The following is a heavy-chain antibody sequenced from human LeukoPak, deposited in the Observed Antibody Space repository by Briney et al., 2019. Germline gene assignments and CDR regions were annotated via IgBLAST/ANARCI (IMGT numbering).Heavy chain of an antibody. CDR1: GYTFTTYY. J-gene: IGHJ6*02. Sequence: ASVKVSCKASGYTFTTYYMHWVRQAPGQGLEWMGIINPSGGSTTYAQNFQGRVTMTRDTSTSAVYMELSSLRSDDTAVYYCARDPPRIVVVVAATNYYGMDVWGQGTTVTVSS. CDR3: ARDPPRIVVVVAATNYYGMDV. D-gene: IGHD2-15*01. CDR2: INPSGGST. V-gene: IGHV1-46*01.